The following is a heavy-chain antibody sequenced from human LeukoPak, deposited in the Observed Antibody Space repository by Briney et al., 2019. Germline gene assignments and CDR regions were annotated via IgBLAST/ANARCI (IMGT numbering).Heavy chain of an antibody. Sequence: GGSLRLSCAASGFTFSSYAMSWVRQAPGKGLEWVSAISGSGGSTYCADSVKGRFTISRDNSKNTLYLQMNSLRAEDTAVYYCAKDGAITIFGVVKHGFDYWGQGTLVTVSS. J-gene: IGHJ4*02. D-gene: IGHD3-3*01. CDR2: ISGSGGST. V-gene: IGHV3-23*01. CDR1: GFTFSSYA. CDR3: AKDGAITIFGVVKHGFDY.